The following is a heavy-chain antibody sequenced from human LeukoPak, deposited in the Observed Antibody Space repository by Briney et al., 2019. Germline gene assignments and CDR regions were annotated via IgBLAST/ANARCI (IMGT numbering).Heavy chain of an antibody. V-gene: IGHV3-11*01. J-gene: IGHJ5*02. D-gene: IGHD2-2*01. Sequence: PGGSLRLSCAASGFTFSDYYMSWIRQAPGKGLEWVSYISSSGSTIYYADSVKGRFTISRDNAKNSLYLQMSSLRAEDTAVYYCARFRVVPAAWFDPWGQGTLVTVSS. CDR1: GFTFSDYY. CDR2: ISSSGSTI. CDR3: ARFRVVPAAWFDP.